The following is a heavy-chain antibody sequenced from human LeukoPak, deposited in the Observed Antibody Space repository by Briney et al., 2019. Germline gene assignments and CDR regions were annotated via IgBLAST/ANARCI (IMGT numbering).Heavy chain of an antibody. CDR3: ARGPYGDYLNY. Sequence: SETLSLTCAVYGGSFSGYYWSWIRQPPGKGLEWIGEINHSGSTNYNPSFKSRVTISVDTSKNQFSLKLSSVTAADTAVYYCARGPYGDYLNYWGQGTLVTVSS. V-gene: IGHV4-34*01. J-gene: IGHJ4*02. D-gene: IGHD4-17*01. CDR1: GGSFSGYY. CDR2: INHSGST.